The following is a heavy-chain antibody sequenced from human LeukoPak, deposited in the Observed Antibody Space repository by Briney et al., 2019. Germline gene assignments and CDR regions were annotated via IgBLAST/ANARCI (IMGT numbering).Heavy chain of an antibody. J-gene: IGHJ4*02. D-gene: IGHD5-12*01. CDR2: INWNGGTT. V-gene: IGHV3-20*04. Sequence: GGSLRLSCAASGFTFDDYAMNWVRQAPGKGLEWVSGINWNGGTTGYADSVKGRFTISRDNAKNSLYLQMNSLRAEDTAMYYCAKSNGYGLIDYWGQGTLVTVSS. CDR1: GFTFDDYA. CDR3: AKSNGYGLIDY.